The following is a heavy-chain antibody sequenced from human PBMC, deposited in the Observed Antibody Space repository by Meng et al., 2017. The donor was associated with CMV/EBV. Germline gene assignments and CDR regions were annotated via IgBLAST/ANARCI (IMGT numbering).Heavy chain of an antibody. CDR1: GYTFTGYY. CDR2: INPNSGGT. J-gene: IGHJ6*02. CDR3: ATSSYDYVWGSYRSGDYYGMDV. D-gene: IGHD3-16*02. Sequence: ASVKVSCKASGYTFTGYYMHWVRQAPGQGLEWMGWINPNSGGTNYAQKFQGRVTMTRDTSISTAYMELSRLRSDDTAVYYCATSSYDYVWGSYRSGDYYGMDVWGQGTTVTVSS. V-gene: IGHV1-2*02.